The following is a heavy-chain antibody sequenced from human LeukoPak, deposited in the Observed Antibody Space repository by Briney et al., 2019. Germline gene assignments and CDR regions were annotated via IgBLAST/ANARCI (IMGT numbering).Heavy chain of an antibody. CDR2: IWYDGSDK. CDR1: GFTFSSYG. D-gene: IGHD5-18*01. Sequence: PGGSLRLSCAASGFTFSSYGMHWVRQAPGKGLEWVAVIWYDGSDKYYADSVKGRFTISRDNSKNTLYLQMNSLRAEDTAVYYCATYIGLPSYNYYYYYGMDVWGQGTTVTVSS. CDR3: ATYIGLPSYNYYYYYGMDV. V-gene: IGHV3-33*01. J-gene: IGHJ6*02.